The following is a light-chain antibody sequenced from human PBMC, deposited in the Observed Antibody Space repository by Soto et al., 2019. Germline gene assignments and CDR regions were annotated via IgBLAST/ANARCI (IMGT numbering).Light chain of an antibody. CDR3: QQSYSTQAT. CDR2: AAS. Sequence: DIQMTQSPSSLSASVGDRVTITCRASQSISSYLNWYQQKPGKAPKVLIYAASSLQSGVPSRFSGSGSGTDFTLTISSMQPEDFANYYCQQSYSTQATFGPGTKVDIK. J-gene: IGKJ3*01. V-gene: IGKV1-39*01. CDR1: QSISSY.